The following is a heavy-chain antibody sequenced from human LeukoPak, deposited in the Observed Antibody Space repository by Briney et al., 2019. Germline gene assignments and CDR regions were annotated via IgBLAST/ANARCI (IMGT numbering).Heavy chain of an antibody. J-gene: IGHJ4*02. V-gene: IGHV3-23*01. D-gene: IGHD5-12*01. CDR2: IIGSSGST. Sequence: GGSLRLSCVASGFSFNNYAMNWVRQAPGKGLEWVSLIIGSSGSTFYADSVKGRFTISRDKSKNTLYLQMDSLRAEDTAVYYCAKGAYDYIEIAYFDYWGQGSLVTVSS. CDR3: AKGAYDYIEIAYFDY. CDR1: GFSFNNYA.